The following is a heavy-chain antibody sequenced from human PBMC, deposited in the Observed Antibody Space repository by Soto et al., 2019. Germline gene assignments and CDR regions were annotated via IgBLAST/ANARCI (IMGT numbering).Heavy chain of an antibody. D-gene: IGHD2-15*01. CDR1: SVPITEYS. J-gene: IGHJ6*02. CDR3: ARGSKYCSGGICYSVSVFYYYYGMDV. CDR2: YFDSGRN. Sequence: SETLSLTCNVSSVPITEYSWSWVRQSPGKGLEWIGNYFDSGRNMYNPSLKSRVTISVDTSKNLFSLKLSSVTAADTAVYYCARGSKYCSGGICYSVSVFYYYYGMDVWRQGPTVTVSS. V-gene: IGHV4-59*12.